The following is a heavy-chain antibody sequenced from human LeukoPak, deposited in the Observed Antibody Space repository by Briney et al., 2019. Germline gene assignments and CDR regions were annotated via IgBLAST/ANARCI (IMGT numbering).Heavy chain of an antibody. Sequence: GGSLRLSCAASGFTFSSYWMSWVRQAPGKGLEWVAVISYDGSNKYYADSVKGRFTISRDNAKNSLYLQMNSLRADDTAVYFCASDPPWENDAFDIWGQGTMVTVSS. CDR3: ASDPPWENDAFDI. CDR2: ISYDGSNK. D-gene: IGHD1-26*01. CDR1: GFTFSSYW. V-gene: IGHV3-30-3*01. J-gene: IGHJ3*02.